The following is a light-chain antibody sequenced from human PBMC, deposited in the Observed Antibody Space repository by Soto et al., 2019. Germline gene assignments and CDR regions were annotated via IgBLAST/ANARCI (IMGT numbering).Light chain of an antibody. J-gene: IGKJ1*01. Sequence: EIVMTQSPATLSVSPGERVTLSCRASQSVSSNLAWYQQKPGQAPRLLIYGASTRATGIPARFSGSGSGTEFTLTISSLQSEDFAVYYCQQYNNWPQTFGQGTKV. CDR2: GAS. CDR3: QQYNNWPQT. V-gene: IGKV3-15*01. CDR1: QSVSSN.